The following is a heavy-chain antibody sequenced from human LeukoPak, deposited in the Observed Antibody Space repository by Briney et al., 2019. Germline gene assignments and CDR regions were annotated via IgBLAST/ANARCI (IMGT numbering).Heavy chain of an antibody. D-gene: IGHD6-19*01. CDR2: ITGTSSTI. CDR3: ARVLTDSRGWYHFDY. CDR1: KFTFSSYD. J-gene: IGHJ4*02. Sequence: PGGSLRLSCAASKFTFSSYDMHWVRQAPGKGLEWVSYITGTSSTIYYADSVKGRFTVSRDNARNSLYLQMNSLRDEDTAVYYCARVLTDSRGWYHFDYWGQGTLVTVSS. V-gene: IGHV3-48*02.